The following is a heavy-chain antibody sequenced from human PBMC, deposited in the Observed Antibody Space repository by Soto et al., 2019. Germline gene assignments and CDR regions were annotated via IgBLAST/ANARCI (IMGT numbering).Heavy chain of an antibody. CDR1: GFTVCSYA. V-gene: IGHV3-23*01. D-gene: IGHD1-1*01. CDR3: AKEEGTTGTDFDY. Sequence: HAGSLRLSCAASGFTVCSYAMSWVRQAPGKGLEWVSAISGSGGSTYYADSVKGRFTISRDNSKNTLYLQMNSLRAEDTAVYYCAKEEGTTGTDFDYWGQGTLVTVSS. CDR2: ISGSGGST. J-gene: IGHJ4*02.